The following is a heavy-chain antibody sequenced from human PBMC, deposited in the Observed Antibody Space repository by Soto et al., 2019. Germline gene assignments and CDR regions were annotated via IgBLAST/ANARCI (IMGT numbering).Heavy chain of an antibody. J-gene: IGHJ4*02. Sequence: SETLSLTCNVSGGSISNSNYYWGWIRQPPGKGLEWIGSIYYTGNTYYNPSLKSRVTISVDTSKNQFSLELTSVTAADTALYYCVSYGSGTYYSGYSFDFWSQGSLVTVS. CDR3: VSYGSGTYYSGYSFDF. CDR2: IYYTGNT. D-gene: IGHD3-10*01. V-gene: IGHV4-39*01. CDR1: GGSISNSNYY.